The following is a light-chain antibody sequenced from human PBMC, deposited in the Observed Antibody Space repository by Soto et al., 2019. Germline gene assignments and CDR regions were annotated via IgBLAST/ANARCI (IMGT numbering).Light chain of an antibody. V-gene: IGKV3-20*01. J-gene: IGKJ3*01. CDR2: DAS. CDR1: QRIISTY. Sequence: PGERVTISCRASQRIISTYLAWYQQTPGQAPRLLIYDASSRATGIPDRFSGSGSETDFTLTISRLEPEEFAVYCCQQNGSSPFTFGPGTKVDIK. CDR3: QQNGSSPFT.